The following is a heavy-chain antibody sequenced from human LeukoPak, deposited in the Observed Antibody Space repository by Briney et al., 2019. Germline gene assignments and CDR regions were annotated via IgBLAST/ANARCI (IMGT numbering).Heavy chain of an antibody. J-gene: IGHJ4*02. Sequence: GGSLRLSCAASGFTFSSYSMSWVRQAPGKGLEWVSAISGSGDSTYYADSVKGRFTISRDNSKNTLYLQMNSLRAEDTAVYYCAKGRQWGVVDYWGQGTLVTVSS. V-gene: IGHV3-23*01. D-gene: IGHD3-16*01. CDR3: AKGRQWGVVDY. CDR2: ISGSGDST. CDR1: GFTFSSYS.